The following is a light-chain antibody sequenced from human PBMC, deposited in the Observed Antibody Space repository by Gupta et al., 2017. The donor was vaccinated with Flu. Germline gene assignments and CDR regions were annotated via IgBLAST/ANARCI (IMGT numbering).Light chain of an antibody. Sequence: PGKTARITCSGDALASQYGFWYQHKPGQAPVVLIYRDSDRPSGIPERFSGSKSGATVTLTISGVQEEDEADYYCQSVDSSGTYVFGSGTKATVL. CDR2: RDS. CDR3: QSVDSSGTYV. J-gene: IGLJ1*01. CDR1: ALASQY. V-gene: IGLV3-25*03.